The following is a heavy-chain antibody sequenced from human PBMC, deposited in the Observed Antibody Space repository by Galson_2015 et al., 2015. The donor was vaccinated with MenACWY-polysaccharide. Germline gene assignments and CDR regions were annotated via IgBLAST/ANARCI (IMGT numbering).Heavy chain of an antibody. CDR3: AKDITGSTGGYFYYGLDV. D-gene: IGHD1-7*01. J-gene: IGHJ6*02. V-gene: IGHV3-23*01. CDR1: GFTFSSYA. CDR2: ISASGGST. Sequence: SLRLSCAASGFTFSSYAMSWVRQAPGKGLEWVSTISASGGSTYYADSVKGRFTISRDNSKNTLYLQMNSLRAEDTAVYYCAKDITGSTGGYFYYGLDVWGQGTLVTVSS.